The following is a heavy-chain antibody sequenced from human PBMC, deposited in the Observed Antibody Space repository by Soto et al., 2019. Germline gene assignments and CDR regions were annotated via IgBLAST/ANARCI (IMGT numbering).Heavy chain of an antibody. V-gene: IGHV1-69*01. CDR2: IIPIFGTA. CDR1: GGTFSSYA. CDR3: ARWEAAGYFDY. Sequence: QVQLVQSGAEVQKPGPSVKVSCKASGGTFSSYAISWVRQAPGQGLEWMGGIIPIFGTANYAQKFQGRVTITADESTSTAYMELSSRRAEDTVVYCCARWEAAGYFDYWGQGTLVTVSS. D-gene: IGHD6-13*01. J-gene: IGHJ4*02.